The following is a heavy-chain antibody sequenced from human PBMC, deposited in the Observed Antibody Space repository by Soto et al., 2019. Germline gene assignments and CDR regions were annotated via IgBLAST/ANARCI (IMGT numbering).Heavy chain of an antibody. J-gene: IGHJ4*02. V-gene: IGHV1-3*05. CDR1: GYTFTGYA. D-gene: IGHD6-19*01. CDR3: ARAVAVPADFDD. CDR2: INAGNGNT. Sequence: QVQLVQSGAEEKKPGASVKVSCKASGYTFTGYAMHWVRQAPGQRLEWMGWINAGNGNTKYSHKFQGRVTITRDTSASTAYMELSSLRSEDTAVYYCARAVAVPADFDDWGQGTLVTVSS.